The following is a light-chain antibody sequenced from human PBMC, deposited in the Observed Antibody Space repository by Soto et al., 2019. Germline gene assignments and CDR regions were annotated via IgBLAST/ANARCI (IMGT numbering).Light chain of an antibody. V-gene: IGKV1-9*01. CDR2: AAS. CDR3: QQLKSYPIT. CDR1: QGISSY. Sequence: IQLTQYPSSLSASVGDRVTLTCRASQGISSYLAWYQQKPGKAPKLLIYAASTLQGGVPSRFSGSGSGTDFTLTITSLQPEDFATYYCQQLKSYPITFGQGTRLEIK. J-gene: IGKJ5*01.